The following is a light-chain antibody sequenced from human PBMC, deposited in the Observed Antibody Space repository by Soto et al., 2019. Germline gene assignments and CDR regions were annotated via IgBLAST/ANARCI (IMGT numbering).Light chain of an antibody. CDR2: KVS. CDR3: MQGTHWPIT. V-gene: IGKV2-30*02. Sequence: SRSSQRQVHSDGIAYFSWFQQRPGRSPRRLIYKVSNRDSGVPARFSGSGSGTDFALKISRVEAEDVGVYYCMQGTHWPITFGQGTLLEI. CDR1: QRQVHSDGIAY. J-gene: IGKJ5*01.